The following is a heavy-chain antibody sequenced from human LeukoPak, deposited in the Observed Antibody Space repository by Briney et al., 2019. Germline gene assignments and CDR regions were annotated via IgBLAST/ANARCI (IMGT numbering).Heavy chain of an antibody. Sequence: GGSLRLSCAASGFTFSSYAMSWVRQAPGKGLEWVSAISGSGGSTYYADSVKGRFTISRDNSKNTLYLQMNSLRAEDTAVYYRAKDKMGDGFFDYWGQGTLVTVSS. CDR1: GFTFSSYA. CDR3: AKDKMGDGFFDY. D-gene: IGHD5-24*01. J-gene: IGHJ4*02. CDR2: ISGSGGST. V-gene: IGHV3-23*01.